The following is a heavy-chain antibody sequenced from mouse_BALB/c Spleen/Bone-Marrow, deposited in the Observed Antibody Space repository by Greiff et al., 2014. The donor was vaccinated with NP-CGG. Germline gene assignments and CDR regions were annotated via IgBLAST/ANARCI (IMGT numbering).Heavy chain of an antibody. CDR2: IHPNSGNT. J-gene: IGHJ1*01. CDR3: ARSYRFWHFDV. D-gene: IGHD2-14*01. CDR1: GFTFTSSW. Sequence: VQLQQSGSVLVRPGTSVNLSCKASGFTFTSSWMHWAKQRPGQGLEWIGDIHPNSGNTYYNEKFKGKATLTVDSSSSTAYVDLSSLTSEDSAVYFCARSYRFWHFDVRGAGTTVTVSS. V-gene: IGHV1S130*01.